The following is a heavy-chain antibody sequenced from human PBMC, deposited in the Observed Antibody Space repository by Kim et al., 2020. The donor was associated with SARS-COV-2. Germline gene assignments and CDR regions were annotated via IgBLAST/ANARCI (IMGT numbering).Heavy chain of an antibody. Sequence: GGSLRLSCGVSGGTLSNYWMDWVRQAPGKGLVWVSRINSDGSMTSYADSVKGRFTISRDNVKNTFFLQMNSLRAVETAVYYCLRVDYDFWSGDYMDVWGKGTAVTVSS. J-gene: IGHJ6*04. D-gene: IGHD3-3*01. CDR3: LRVDYDFWSGDYMDV. V-gene: IGHV3-74*01. CDR1: GGTLSNYW. CDR2: INSDGSMT.